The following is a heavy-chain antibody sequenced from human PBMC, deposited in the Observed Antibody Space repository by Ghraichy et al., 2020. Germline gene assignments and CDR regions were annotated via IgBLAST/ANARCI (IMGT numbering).Heavy chain of an antibody. J-gene: IGHJ2*01. V-gene: IGHV4-59*01. CDR2: IYYSGST. D-gene: IGHD3-9*01. CDR3: ASVKYDILTGYRAWYFDL. CDR1: GGYISNYY. Sequence: SETLSLTCTVSGGYISNYYWSWIRQPPGKGLEWIGYIYYSGSTNYNPSLKSRVAISVDTSKNQFSLKLSSVTAADTAVYYCASVKYDILTGYRAWYFDLWGRGTPVSVSS.